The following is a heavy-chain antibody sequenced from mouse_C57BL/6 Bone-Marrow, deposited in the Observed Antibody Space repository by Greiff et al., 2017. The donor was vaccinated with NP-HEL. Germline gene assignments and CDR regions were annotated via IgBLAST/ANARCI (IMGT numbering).Heavy chain of an antibody. CDR1: GYSFTGYY. Sequence: EVNVVESGPELVKPGASVKISCKASGYSFTGYYMHWVKQSHGNILDWIGYIYPYNGVSSYNQKFKGKATLTVDKSSSTAYMELRSLTSEDSAVYYCARRGRQLRLPTDWGQGTTLTVSS. CDR3: ARRGRQLRLPTD. D-gene: IGHD3-2*02. V-gene: IGHV1-31*01. J-gene: IGHJ2*01. CDR2: IYPYNGVS.